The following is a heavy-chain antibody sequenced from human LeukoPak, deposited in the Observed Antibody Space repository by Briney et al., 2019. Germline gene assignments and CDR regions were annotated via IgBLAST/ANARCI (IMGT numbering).Heavy chain of an antibody. CDR2: IYTSGST. D-gene: IGHD3-9*01. CDR3: ARADTILYYFDY. V-gene: IGHV4-4*07. CDR1: GGSISSYY. Sequence: SGTLSLTCTVSGGSISSYYWSWIRQPAGKGLERIGRIYTSGSTDYNPSLKSRVTMSVDTSKNQFSLKLSSVTAADTAVYYCARADTILYYFDYWGQGTLVTVSS. J-gene: IGHJ4*02.